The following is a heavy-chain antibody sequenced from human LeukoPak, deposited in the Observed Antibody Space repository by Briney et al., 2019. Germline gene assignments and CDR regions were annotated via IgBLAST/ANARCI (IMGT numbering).Heavy chain of an antibody. J-gene: IGHJ4*02. CDR2: INQDGSER. CDR1: IFTFSTYW. V-gene: IGHV3-7*01. CDR3: ARVVAARSFYFDY. Sequence: PGGSLRLSCPASIFTFSTYWMSWVRQAPGKGLEWVANINQDGSERYLVDSVKGRFTISRDNAKNSLYLQMNSLRAEDTAVYYCARVVAARSFYFDYWGQGTLVTVSS. D-gene: IGHD2-15*01.